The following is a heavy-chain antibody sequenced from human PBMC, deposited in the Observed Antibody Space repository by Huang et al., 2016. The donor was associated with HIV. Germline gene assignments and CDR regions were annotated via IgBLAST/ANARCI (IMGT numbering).Heavy chain of an antibody. J-gene: IGHJ2*01. CDR1: GDSISSSSYY. CDR2: VYFSGST. D-gene: IGHD4-17*01. CDR3: ARHKTYGLGGWYFDL. Sequence: QLQLQESGPGLVKPSETLSLTCTVSGDSISSSSYYWGWIRQPPGKGLEWIGSVYFSGSTDYNPSLKSRVTISVDTSKNQFSLKLSSVTAADTAVYYCARHKTYGLGGWYFDLWGRGTLVTVSS. V-gene: IGHV4-39*01.